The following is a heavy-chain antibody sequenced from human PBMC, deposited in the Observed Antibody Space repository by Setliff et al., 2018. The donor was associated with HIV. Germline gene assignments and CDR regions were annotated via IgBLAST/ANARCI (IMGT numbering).Heavy chain of an antibody. CDR3: TRDTGYILSGYRPHWYFDL. J-gene: IGHJ2*01. CDR1: GDSINTPFW. CDR2: VTNTGDT. D-gene: IGHD3-9*01. V-gene: IGHV4-4*07. Sequence: PSETLSLTCTVSGDSINTPFWWSWIRQPAGKGLEWIGRVTNTGDTSYNPSLKSRVTISMDTSKNLFSLKLTTVTAADAAVYYCTRDTGYILSGYRPHWYFDLWGRGTLVTVSS.